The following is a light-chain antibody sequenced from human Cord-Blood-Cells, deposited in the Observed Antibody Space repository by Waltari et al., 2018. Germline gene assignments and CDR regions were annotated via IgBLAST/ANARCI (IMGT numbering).Light chain of an antibody. V-gene: IGLV3-9*01. J-gene: IGLJ2*01. CDR3: QVWDSSTVV. CDR1: NIGSKN. CDR2: RES. Sequence: SYELTQPLSVSVALGQTARITCGGNNIGSKNVHWYQRKPGLAPVLCINRESNRPSGIPERFSGSNSGNTATLTISRAQAGDEADYYCQVWDSSTVVFGGGTKLTVL.